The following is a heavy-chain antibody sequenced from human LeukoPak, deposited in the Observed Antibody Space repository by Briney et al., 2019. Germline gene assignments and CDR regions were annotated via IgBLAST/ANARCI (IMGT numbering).Heavy chain of an antibody. D-gene: IGHD5-12*01. CDR3: ARRTIVATTRFDP. J-gene: IGHJ5*02. Sequence: ASVKVSCKASGYTFTGYYMHWVRQAPGQGLEWMGWINPNSGGTNYAQKFQARVTMTRDTSISTAYMELSRLRSDDTAVYYCARRTIVATTRFDPWGQGTLVTVSS. V-gene: IGHV1-2*02. CDR1: GYTFTGYY. CDR2: INPNSGGT.